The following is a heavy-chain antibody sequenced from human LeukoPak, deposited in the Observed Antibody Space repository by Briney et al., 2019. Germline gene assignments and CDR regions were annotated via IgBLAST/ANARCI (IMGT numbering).Heavy chain of an antibody. CDR2: IYYSGST. V-gene: IGHV4-59*01. CDR1: GGSISSYY. D-gene: IGHD3-3*01. CDR3: ARVGGKSERSGYYTPYYYYGMDV. J-gene: IGHJ6*02. Sequence: PSETLSLTCTVSGGSISSYYWSWIRQPPGKGLEWIGYIYYSGSTNYNPSLKRRVTISVDTSKNQFSLKLSSVTAADTAVYYCARVGGKSERSGYYTPYYYYGMDVWGQGTTVTVSS.